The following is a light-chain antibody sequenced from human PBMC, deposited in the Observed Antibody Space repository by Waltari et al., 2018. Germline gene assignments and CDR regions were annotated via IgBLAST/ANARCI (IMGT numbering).Light chain of an antibody. J-gene: IGKJ4*01. V-gene: IGKV2-30*02. CDR1: QSPVHGDGKTY. CDR2: KVS. Sequence: DVEMTQSPLSLPVTFGQPASISCMSSQSPVHGDGKTYLNWFHQRPGQSPRRLIYKVSNRDSGVPDRFSGSGSGSNFTLKISRVEAEYVGVYYCMQGAHRPHTFGGGTKVEIK. CDR3: MQGAHRPHT.